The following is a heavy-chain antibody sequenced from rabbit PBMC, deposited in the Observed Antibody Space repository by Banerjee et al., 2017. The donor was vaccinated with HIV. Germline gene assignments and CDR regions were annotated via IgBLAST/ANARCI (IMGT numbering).Heavy chain of an antibody. D-gene: IGHD1-1*01. CDR1: GFSFSINHY. CDR3: ARAGSGLFQGWNL. Sequence: QEQLEESGGDLVKPGASLTLTCTASGFSFSINHYMSWVRQAPGKGLEWIGCIYVGSSSSTYFASWAKGRFTISKTSSTTVTLQMTSLTAADTATYFCARAGSGLFQGWNLWGPGTLVTVS. J-gene: IGHJ4*01. CDR2: IYVGSSSST. V-gene: IGHV1S45*01.